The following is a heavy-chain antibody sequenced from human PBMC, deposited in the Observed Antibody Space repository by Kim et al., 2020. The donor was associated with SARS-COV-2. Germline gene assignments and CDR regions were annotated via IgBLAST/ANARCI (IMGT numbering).Heavy chain of an antibody. D-gene: IGHD2-15*01. CDR3: ARGVSPVVAAN. V-gene: IGHV4-59*11. CDR1: GGSINYHY. J-gene: IGHJ4*02. CDR2: IYHTGSS. Sequence: SETLSLTCAVSGGSINYHYWSWIRQPPGKGLEWIGYIYHTGSSNYNPSLESRVNISVDTSKNQFTLKLTSVTAADMAVYYCARGVSPVVAANWGQGTLVTVSA.